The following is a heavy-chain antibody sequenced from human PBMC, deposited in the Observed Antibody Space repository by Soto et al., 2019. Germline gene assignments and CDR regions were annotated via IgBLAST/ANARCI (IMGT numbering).Heavy chain of an antibody. CDR1: RFTFSDYG. CDR3: ARDRGADAPIDF. V-gene: IGHV3-33*01. Sequence: QVQLGESGGGVVQPARSLRLSCVASRFTFSDYGMHWVRQAPGNGLEWVAVIWHDGLKKDYVDSVKGRFTVSRYNSKNTLYLQMNTLRVEDTATYYCARDRGADAPIDFWGQGTLVTVSS. CDR2: IWHDGLKK. J-gene: IGHJ4*02.